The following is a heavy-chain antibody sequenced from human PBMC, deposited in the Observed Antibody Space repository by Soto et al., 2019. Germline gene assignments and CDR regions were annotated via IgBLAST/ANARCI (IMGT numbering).Heavy chain of an antibody. D-gene: IGHD1-26*01. V-gene: IGHV3-74*01. J-gene: IGHJ4*02. Sequence: EVQLVESGGGLILPGGSLRLSCAASGFTFNTHWMHWVRQAPGKGLVWVSRINSDGSITDYADCVKGRFSISRDNPRNTLYLQMNSLSPEDTAVYYCARAMTSVGAAAKGDFWGQGTLVTVSS. CDR1: GFTFNTHW. CDR3: ARAMTSVGAAAKGDF. CDR2: INSDGSIT.